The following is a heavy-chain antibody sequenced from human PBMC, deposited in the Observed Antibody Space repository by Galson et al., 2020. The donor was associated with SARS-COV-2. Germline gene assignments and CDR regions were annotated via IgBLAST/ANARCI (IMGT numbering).Heavy chain of an antibody. CDR1: GFTFSSYW. Sequence: LSLTCAASGFTFSSYWMHWVRQAPGKGLVWVSRIYSTGSSTSYADSVKCRFTISGDNAKNTLYLQMNSLRAEDTAVYYCARGDMGNDYFDYWGRGTLVTVSS. D-gene: IGHD7-27*01. CDR3: ARGDMGNDYFDY. J-gene: IGHJ4*02. CDR2: IYSTGSST. V-gene: IGHV3-74*01.